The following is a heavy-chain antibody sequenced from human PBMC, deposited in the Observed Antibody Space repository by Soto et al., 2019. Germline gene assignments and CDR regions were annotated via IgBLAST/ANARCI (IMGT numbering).Heavy chain of an antibody. CDR3: ARYRISGSWSKFDY. V-gene: IGHV4-31*03. CDR2: IYYNGST. CDR1: GLTISSASYY. J-gene: IGHJ4*02. D-gene: IGHD6-13*01. Sequence: QVLLQESGPGLMKPSQTLSLTCTVSGLTISSASYYWSWIRQHPGKGLEWVDNIYYNGSTYYSPYLKSRVTLWVDTSKNQFSLRLASVTAADTAVYYCARYRISGSWSKFDYWGQGTLVTVSS.